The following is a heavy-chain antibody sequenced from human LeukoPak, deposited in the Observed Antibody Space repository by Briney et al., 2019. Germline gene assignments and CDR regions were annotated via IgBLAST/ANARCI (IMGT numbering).Heavy chain of an antibody. V-gene: IGHV1-18*01. J-gene: IGHJ4*02. CDR1: GGTFSSYA. Sequence: ASVKVSCKASGGTFSSYAISWVRQAPGQGLEWMGWISGYNGNANYAQKLQGRVTMTTDTSTSTAYMELRSLGSDDTAVYYCARGSGRWSIIGDYWGQGTLVTVSS. CDR3: ARGSGRWSIIGDY. D-gene: IGHD3-16*01. CDR2: ISGYNGNA.